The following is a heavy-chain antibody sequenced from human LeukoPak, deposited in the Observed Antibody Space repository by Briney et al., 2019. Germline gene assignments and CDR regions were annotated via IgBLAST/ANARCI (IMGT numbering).Heavy chain of an antibody. CDR3: ARLSSGYYDT. V-gene: IGHV4-39*02. Sequence: PSETLSLTCTVSGASISSRTYSWGWIRQPPRKGLEWIGTIYNSGETYSNPSLNSRVTISVDTSKNHFSLRLSSVTAADTAVYYCARLSSGYYDTWGQGTLVTVSS. CDR2: IYNSGET. J-gene: IGHJ5*02. D-gene: IGHD3-22*01. CDR1: GASISSRTYS.